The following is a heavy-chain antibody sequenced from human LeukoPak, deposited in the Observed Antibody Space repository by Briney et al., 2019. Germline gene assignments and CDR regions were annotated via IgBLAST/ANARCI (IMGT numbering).Heavy chain of an antibody. CDR3: AKGYPLWSLDY. CDR2: ISYDGSNK. D-gene: IGHD3-3*01. CDR1: GFTFSSYG. V-gene: IGHV3-30*18. Sequence: GGSLRLSCAASGFTFSSYGMYWVRQAPGKGLEWVAVISYDGSNKYYADSVKGRFTISRDNSKNTLYLQMNSLRAEDTAVYYCAKGYPLWSLDYWGQGTLVTVSS. J-gene: IGHJ4*02.